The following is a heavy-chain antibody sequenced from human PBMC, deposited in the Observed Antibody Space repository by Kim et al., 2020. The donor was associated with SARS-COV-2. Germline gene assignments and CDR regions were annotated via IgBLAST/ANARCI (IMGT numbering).Heavy chain of an antibody. D-gene: IGHD3-10*01. V-gene: IGHV3-43*01. J-gene: IGHJ4*02. CDR3: ARGDTLSYYPDVDS. Sequence: ADSLKGRLTISRDNSKNSLYVQMNSLKTEDTAFYYGARGDTLSYYPDVDSWGQGTLVSVSS.